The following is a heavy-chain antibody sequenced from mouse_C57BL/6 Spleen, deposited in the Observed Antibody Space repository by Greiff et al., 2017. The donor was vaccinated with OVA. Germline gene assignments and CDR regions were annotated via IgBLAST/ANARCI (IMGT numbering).Heavy chain of an antibody. J-gene: IGHJ2*01. D-gene: IGHD2-3*01. CDR2: IYPGDGDT. Sequence: QVQLKESGPELVKPGASVKISCKASGYAFSSSWMNWVKQRPGKGLEWIGRIYPGDGDTNYNGKFKGNATLTADKSSSTAYMQLSSLTSEDSAVYFCARKDGSYWGQGTTLTVSS. CDR1: GYAFSSSW. CDR3: ARKDGSY. V-gene: IGHV1-82*01.